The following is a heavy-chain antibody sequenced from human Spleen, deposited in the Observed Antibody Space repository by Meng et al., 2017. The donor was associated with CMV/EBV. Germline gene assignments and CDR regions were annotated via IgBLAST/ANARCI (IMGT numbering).Heavy chain of an antibody. CDR3: ARTKYDFWSGYFDS. D-gene: IGHD3-3*01. V-gene: IGHV3-23*03. CDR2: VYSGGST. J-gene: IGHJ4*02. CDR1: GFTFSSYA. Sequence: GESLKISCAASGFTFSSYAMSWVRQAPGKGLEWVSIVYSGGSTYYADSVKGRFTISRDNSKNMLHLQMSSLRAEDTALYYCARTKYDFWSGYFDSWGQGTLVTVSS.